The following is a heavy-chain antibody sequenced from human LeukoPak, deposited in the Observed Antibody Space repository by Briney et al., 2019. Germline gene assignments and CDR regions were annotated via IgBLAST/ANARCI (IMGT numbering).Heavy chain of an antibody. D-gene: IGHD3-10*01. J-gene: IGHJ4*02. CDR2: IWYDGSNK. Sequence: GRSLRLSCAASGFAFSSYGMRWVRQAPGKGLEWVAVIWYDGSNKYYADSVKGRFTISRDNSKNTLYLQMNSLRAEDTAVYYCARVFGYFDYWGQGTLVTVSS. CDR3: ARVFGYFDY. CDR1: GFAFSSYG. V-gene: IGHV3-33*01.